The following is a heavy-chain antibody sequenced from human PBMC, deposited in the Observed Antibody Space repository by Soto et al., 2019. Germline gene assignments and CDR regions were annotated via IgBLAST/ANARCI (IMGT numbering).Heavy chain of an antibody. J-gene: IGHJ6*01. Sequence: QVQLVESGGGVVQPGRSLRLSCAASGFTFSSYGMHWVRQAPGKGLEWVAVIWYDGSNKYYADSVKGRFTISRDNSKNTLYLQMNSLRAEDTAVYYCARVAPDTAMDTPYYYYYGMDVW. CDR2: IWYDGSNK. CDR3: ARVAPDTAMDTPYYYYYGMDV. V-gene: IGHV3-33*01. D-gene: IGHD5-18*01. CDR1: GFTFSSYG.